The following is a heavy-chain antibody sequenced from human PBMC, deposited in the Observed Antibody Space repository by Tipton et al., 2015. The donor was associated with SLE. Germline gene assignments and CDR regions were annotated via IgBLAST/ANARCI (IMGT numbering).Heavy chain of an antibody. Sequence: TLSLTCTVYGGSFNGYYWSWIRQPAGKGLEWIGHIYTSGSTNYNPSLKSRVTMSVDTSKNQFSLKLSSVTAADTAVYFCARPIVGVAAFHIWGPGTMVTVSS. J-gene: IGHJ3*02. V-gene: IGHV4-4*07. CDR3: ARPIVGVAAFHI. D-gene: IGHD1-26*01. CDR1: GGSFNGYY. CDR2: IYTSGST.